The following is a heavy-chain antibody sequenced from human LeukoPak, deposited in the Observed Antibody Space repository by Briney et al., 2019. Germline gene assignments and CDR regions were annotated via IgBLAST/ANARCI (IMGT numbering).Heavy chain of an antibody. CDR3: ARVVGEVPAATLDH. J-gene: IGHJ5*02. Sequence: GRSLRLSCAASGFTFSSYGMQWVRRAPGKGLEWVAVIWYDGSKTYYADSVKGRFTISRDNSKNTLYLQMSSLRAEDTALYYCARVVGEVPAATLDHWGEGALVTVSS. V-gene: IGHV3-33*01. CDR1: GFTFSSYG. D-gene: IGHD2-2*01. CDR2: IWYDGSKT.